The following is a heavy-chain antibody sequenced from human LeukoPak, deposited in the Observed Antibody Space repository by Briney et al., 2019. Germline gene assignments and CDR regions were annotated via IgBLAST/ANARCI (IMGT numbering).Heavy chain of an antibody. Sequence: ASVKVFSKTSGYSFFDYSINWVRRAPGQGLEWMGRFNTNSGATNYAQKLQGRVTMTRDTTISTAYMELSRVRSDDTAVYYCARDLRSVYYYMDVWGKGTPVTVSS. J-gene: IGHJ6*03. CDR1: GYSFFDYS. CDR3: ARDLRSVYYYMDV. CDR2: FNTNSGAT. V-gene: IGHV1-2*06.